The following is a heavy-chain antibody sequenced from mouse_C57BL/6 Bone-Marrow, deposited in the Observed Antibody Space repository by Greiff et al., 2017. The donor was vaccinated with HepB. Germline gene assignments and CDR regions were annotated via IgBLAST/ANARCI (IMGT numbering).Heavy chain of an antibody. V-gene: IGHV14-4*01. CDR1: GFNIKDDY. CDR3: TTSGSSPFDY. D-gene: IGHD1-1*01. Sequence: VQLKQSGAELVRPGASVKLSCTASGFNIKDDYMHWVKQRPEQGLEWIGWLDPENGDTEYASKFQGKATITADTSSNTAYLQLSSLTSEDTAVYYCTTSGSSPFDYWGQGTTLTVSS. J-gene: IGHJ2*01. CDR2: LDPENGDT.